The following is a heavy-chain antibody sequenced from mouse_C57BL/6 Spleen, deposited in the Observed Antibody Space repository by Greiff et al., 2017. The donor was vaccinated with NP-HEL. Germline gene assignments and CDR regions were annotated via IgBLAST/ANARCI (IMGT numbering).Heavy chain of an antibody. CDR3: AIEDYYYGPMDY. D-gene: IGHD1-1*01. V-gene: IGHV5-16*01. J-gene: IGHJ4*01. CDR1: GFTFSDYY. CDR2: INYDGSST. Sequence: EVKLVESEGGLVQPGSSMKLSCTASGFTFSDYYMAWVRQVPEKGLEWVANINYDGSSTYYLDSLKSRFIISRDNAKNILYLQMSSLKSEDTATYYSAIEDYYYGPMDYWGQGTSVTVSS.